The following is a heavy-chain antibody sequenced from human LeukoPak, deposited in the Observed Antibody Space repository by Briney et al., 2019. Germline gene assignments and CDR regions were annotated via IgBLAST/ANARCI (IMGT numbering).Heavy chain of an antibody. Sequence: RAGGSLRLSCAAAGFTFSSYWMSWVRQAPGKGLEWVANIKQDGSEKYYVDSVKGRFTISRDNARNSLYLQMNSLRAEDTAVYYCARVWGGGQWLARNWFDPWGQGTLVTVSS. V-gene: IGHV3-7*01. CDR3: ARVWGGGQWLARNWFDP. D-gene: IGHD6-19*01. CDR2: IKQDGSEK. J-gene: IGHJ5*02. CDR1: GFTFSSYW.